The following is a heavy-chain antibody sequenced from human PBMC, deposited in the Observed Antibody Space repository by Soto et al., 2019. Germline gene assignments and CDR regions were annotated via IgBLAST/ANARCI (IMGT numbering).Heavy chain of an antibody. CDR3: ARDMVILGATRSPLTRAQFDY. V-gene: IGHV1-18*01. J-gene: IGHJ4*02. Sequence: ASVKVSCKASGYTFTSYGISWVRQAPGQGLEWMGWISAYNGNTNYAQKLQGRVTMTTDTSTSTAYMELRSLRSDDTAVYYCARDMVILGATRSPLTRAQFDYWGQGTLVTVSS. D-gene: IGHD1-26*01. CDR1: GYTFTSYG. CDR2: ISAYNGNT.